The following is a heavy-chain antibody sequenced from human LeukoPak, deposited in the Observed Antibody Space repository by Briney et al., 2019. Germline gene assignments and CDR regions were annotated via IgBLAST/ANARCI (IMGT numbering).Heavy chain of an antibody. CDR1: GFTVSSNY. J-gene: IGHJ3*02. V-gene: IGHV3-66*01. D-gene: IGHD6-13*01. CDR2: IYSGGST. Sequence: GGSLRLSCAASGFTVSSNYMSWVRQAPGKGLEWVSVIYSGGSTYYADSVEGRFTISRDNSKNTLYLQTNSMRAEDTAVYYCAREEALDSSSWRGCAFDIWGQGTMVTVSS. CDR3: AREEALDSSSWRGCAFDI.